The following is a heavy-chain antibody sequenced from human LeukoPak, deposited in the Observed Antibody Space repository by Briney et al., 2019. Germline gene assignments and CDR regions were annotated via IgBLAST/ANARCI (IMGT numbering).Heavy chain of an antibody. D-gene: IGHD6-13*01. J-gene: IGHJ3*02. CDR1: GGSISSYY. CDR2: IHFSGST. CDR3: VRFVGSSWLAFDI. V-gene: IGHV4-59*01. Sequence: SETLSLTCSVSGGSISSYYRSWIRQPPGKGLEWIGYIHFSGSTNYNSSLKSRVTISADTSKNQFSLRLSSVTAADTAVYYCVRFVGSSWLAFDIWGQGTMVTVSS.